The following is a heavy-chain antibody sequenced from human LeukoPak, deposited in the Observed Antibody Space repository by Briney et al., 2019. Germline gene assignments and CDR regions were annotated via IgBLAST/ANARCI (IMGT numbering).Heavy chain of an antibody. V-gene: IGHV3-53*01. CDR3: ARRGDGGRAFDV. D-gene: IGHD5-24*01. J-gene: IGHJ3*01. Sequence: GGSLRLSCAASGFTVSSNYMSWVRQAPGKGLECVSVIYSGDSTNYADSVKGRFTISRDNSKNTLYLQMNSLRAEDTAVYYCARRGDGGRAFDVWGQGTMVAVSS. CDR1: GFTVSSNY. CDR2: IYSGDST.